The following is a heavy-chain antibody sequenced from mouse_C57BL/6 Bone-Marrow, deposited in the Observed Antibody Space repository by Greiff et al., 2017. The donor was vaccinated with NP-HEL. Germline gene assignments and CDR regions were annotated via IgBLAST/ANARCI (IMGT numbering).Heavy chain of an antibody. J-gene: IGHJ2*01. CDR3: ASVITTAFDY. CDR1: GFTFSDYG. D-gene: IGHD1-1*01. V-gene: IGHV5-17*01. CDR2: ISSGSSTI. Sequence: EVNVVESGGGLVKPGGSLKLSCAASGFTFSDYGMHWVRQAPEKGLEWVAYISSGSSTIYYADTVKGRFTISRDNAKNTLFLQMTSLRSEDTAMYYCASVITTAFDYWGQGTTLTVSS.